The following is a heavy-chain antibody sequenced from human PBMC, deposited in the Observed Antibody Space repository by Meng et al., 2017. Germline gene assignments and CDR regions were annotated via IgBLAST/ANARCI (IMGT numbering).Heavy chain of an antibody. J-gene: IGHJ4*02. CDR2: AYYRSKWYH. Sequence: QIQMPQSGPGLVKPSQTPSLICAISGDSVSSNSAAWNWIRQSPSRGLEWLGRAYYRSKWYHDYAESVKSRISIDPDTSKNQFSLQLRSVTPEDSAVYYCARGSYSFDSWGQRTLVTVSS. D-gene: IGHD1-26*01. V-gene: IGHV6-1*01. CDR3: ARGSYSFDS. CDR1: GDSVSSNSAA.